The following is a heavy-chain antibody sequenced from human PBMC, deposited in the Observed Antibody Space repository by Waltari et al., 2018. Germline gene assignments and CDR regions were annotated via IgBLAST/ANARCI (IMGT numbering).Heavy chain of an antibody. Sequence: QVQLVQSGAEVKKPGASVKVSCKASGYTFTGYYMHWVRPAPGQGLEWMGRINPNSGGTNYAQKFQGRVTMTRDTSISTAYMELSRLRSDDTAVYYCARGNDFWSGYHPGPPDYWGQGTLVTVSS. CDR2: INPNSGGT. D-gene: IGHD3-3*01. V-gene: IGHV1-2*06. CDR3: ARGNDFWSGYHPGPPDY. CDR1: GYTFTGYY. J-gene: IGHJ4*02.